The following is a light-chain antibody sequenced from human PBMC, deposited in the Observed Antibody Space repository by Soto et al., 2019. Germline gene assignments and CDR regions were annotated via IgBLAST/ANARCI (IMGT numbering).Light chain of an antibody. Sequence: EIVLTQSPGTLSLSPGERATLSCRASHSVDSNLAWYQQKPGQAPRLLIYAASSRATGIPDRFSGSGSGTDFTLTISRLEPEDFAVYYCQQYGSLPTFGQGTKVDIK. CDR2: AAS. CDR1: HSVDSN. CDR3: QQYGSLPT. V-gene: IGKV3-20*01. J-gene: IGKJ1*01.